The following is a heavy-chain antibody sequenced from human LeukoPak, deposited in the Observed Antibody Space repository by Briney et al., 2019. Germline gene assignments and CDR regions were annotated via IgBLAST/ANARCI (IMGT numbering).Heavy chain of an antibody. D-gene: IGHD5-24*01. V-gene: IGHV5-51*01. CDR1: GYSFTSYW. CDR2: IYPGDSDT. Sequence: ESRKISCKGSGYSFTSYWIVWVRQMPGKGLEWMGIIYPGDSDTRYSPSFQGQVTISADKSISTAYLQWSSLKASDTAMYYCASQRWLQSRAAFDIWGQGTMVTVSS. J-gene: IGHJ3*02. CDR3: ASQRWLQSRAAFDI.